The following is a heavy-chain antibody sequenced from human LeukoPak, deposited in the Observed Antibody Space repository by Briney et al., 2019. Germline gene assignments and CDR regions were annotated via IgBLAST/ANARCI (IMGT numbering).Heavy chain of an antibody. Sequence: GGSLRLFCAASGFTFSNYAMSWVRQTPGKGLEWVSGISGSGGTTDYADSVKGRFTISRDNSKNTLYLQMNSLGAEDTAVYYCAKGGNIRVLDYYYYMDVWGKGTTVTVSS. CDR2: ISGSGGTT. D-gene: IGHD2/OR15-2a*01. J-gene: IGHJ6*03. CDR1: GFTFSNYA. V-gene: IGHV3-23*01. CDR3: AKGGNIRVLDYYYYMDV.